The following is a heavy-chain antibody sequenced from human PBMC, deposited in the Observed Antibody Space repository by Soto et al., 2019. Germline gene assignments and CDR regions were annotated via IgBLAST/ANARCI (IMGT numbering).Heavy chain of an antibody. D-gene: IGHD2-21*02. J-gene: IGHJ4*02. CDR2: ITGNAANT. V-gene: IGHV3-23*01. Sequence: GGSLRLSCSASRFTFGGYAMSWVRQAPGKGLEWVSGITGNAANTVYADSVKGRFTISRDNSKNALYLQLNSLRGEDTAVYFCAKAARDCGGDCYSSYFDSWGQGALVTVSS. CDR1: RFTFGGYA. CDR3: AKAARDCGGDCYSSYFDS.